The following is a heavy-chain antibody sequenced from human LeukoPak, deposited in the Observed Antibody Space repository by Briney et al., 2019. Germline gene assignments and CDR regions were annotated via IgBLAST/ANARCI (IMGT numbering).Heavy chain of an antibody. CDR2: IIPIFGTA. Sequence: SVKVSCKASGGTFSSYAISWVRQAPGQGLEWMGGIIPIFGTANYAQKFQGRVTITADESTSTAYMELSSLRSEDTAVYYCASGAVESGEYYYSGMDVWGQGTTVTVSS. D-gene: IGHD3-3*01. CDR1: GGTFSSYA. CDR3: ASGAVESGEYYYSGMDV. V-gene: IGHV1-69*13. J-gene: IGHJ6*02.